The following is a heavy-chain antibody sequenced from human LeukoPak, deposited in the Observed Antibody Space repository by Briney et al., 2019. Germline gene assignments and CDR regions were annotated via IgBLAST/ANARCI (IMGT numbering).Heavy chain of an antibody. V-gene: IGHV3-21*01. D-gene: IGHD2-15*01. CDR3: ARDNVREGGQYYYMDV. CDR2: ISSSSSYI. CDR1: GFTFSSYS. Sequence: QSGGSLRLSCAASGFTFSSYSMNWVRQAPGKGLEWVSSISSSSSYIYYADSVKGRFTISRDNAKNSLYLQMNSLRAEDTAVYYCARDNVREGGQYYYMDVWGKGTTVTVSS. J-gene: IGHJ6*03.